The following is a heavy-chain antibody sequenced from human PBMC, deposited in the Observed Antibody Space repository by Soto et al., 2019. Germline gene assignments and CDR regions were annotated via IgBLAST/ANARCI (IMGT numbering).Heavy chain of an antibody. CDR1: GYTFTSYA. D-gene: IGHD3-10*01. CDR3: ARLSYYNAGGYRLIDY. Sequence: GASVKVSCKASGYTFTSYAMHWVRQAPGQRLEWMGWINAGNGNTKYSQKFQGQVTISADKSISTAYLQWSSLKASDTAMYYCARLSYYNAGGYRLIDYWGQGTPVTVS. J-gene: IGHJ4*02. CDR2: INAGNGNT. V-gene: IGHV1-3*01.